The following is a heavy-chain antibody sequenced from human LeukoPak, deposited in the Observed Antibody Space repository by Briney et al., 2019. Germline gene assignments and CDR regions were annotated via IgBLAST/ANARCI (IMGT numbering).Heavy chain of an antibody. D-gene: IGHD3-22*01. CDR2: IYYSGRT. Sequence: SETLSLTCTVSGGSVSSGSYYWSWIRQPPGKGLEWIGYIYYSGRTNYNPSLKSRVTISVDTSKSQFSLILSSVTAADTAVYYCASYYYDSSVYYGPFDYWGQGTLVTVSS. V-gene: IGHV4-61*01. J-gene: IGHJ4*02. CDR3: ASYYYDSSVYYGPFDY. CDR1: GGSVSSGSYY.